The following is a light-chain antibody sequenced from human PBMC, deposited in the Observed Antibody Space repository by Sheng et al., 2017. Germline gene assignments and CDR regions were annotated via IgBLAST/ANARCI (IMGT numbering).Light chain of an antibody. Sequence: EIVLTQSPNTLSLSPGERATLSCRTSQRVSSNYLTWYQQKPGQAPRLLIYGASSRATGIPDRFSGSGSGADFTLTISSLEPEDFAVYYCQQYTSSSYSFGQGTKLEIK. CDR1: QRVSSNY. V-gene: IGKV3-20*01. CDR2: GAS. J-gene: IGKJ2*03. CDR3: QQYTSSSYS.